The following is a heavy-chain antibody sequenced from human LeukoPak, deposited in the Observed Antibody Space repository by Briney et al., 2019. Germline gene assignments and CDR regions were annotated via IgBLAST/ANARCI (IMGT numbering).Heavy chain of an antibody. CDR2: ISYDGSNK. Sequence: GRSLRLSCAASGFTFSSYDMHWVRQAPGKGLEWVAVISYDGSNKYYADSVKGRCTISRDNSKNTLYLQMNSLTAEDTAVYYCAKGRYTPDPWGQGTLVTVSS. CDR1: GFTFSSYD. V-gene: IGHV3-30*18. J-gene: IGHJ5*02. D-gene: IGHD5-18*01. CDR3: AKGRYTPDP.